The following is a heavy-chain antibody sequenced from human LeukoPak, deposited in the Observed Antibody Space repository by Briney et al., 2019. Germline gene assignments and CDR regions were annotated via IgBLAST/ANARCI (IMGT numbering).Heavy chain of an antibody. D-gene: IGHD6-13*01. CDR1: GFTFSSYE. V-gene: IGHV3-48*03. CDR2: ISSSGSTI. J-gene: IGHJ4*02. Sequence: GGSLRLSCAASGFTFSSYEMNWVRQAPGKGLEWVSYISSSGSTIYYADSVKGRFTIPRDNAKNSLYLQMNSLRAEDTAVYYCARVSSSSSWYSTTTEYYFDCWGQGTLVTVSS. CDR3: ARVSSSSSWYSTTTEYYFDC.